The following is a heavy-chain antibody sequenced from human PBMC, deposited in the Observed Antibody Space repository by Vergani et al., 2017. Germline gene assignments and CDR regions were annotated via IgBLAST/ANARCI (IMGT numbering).Heavy chain of an antibody. Sequence: EVQLVQSGAEVKKPGESLKISCKGSGYSFTSYWIGWVRQMPGKGLEWMGIIYPGDSDTRYSPSFQGQVPISADKSISTAYLQWSSLKASDTAMYYCARHVPSMYSSSGPFDYWGQGTLVTVSS. V-gene: IGHV5-51*01. J-gene: IGHJ4*02. CDR2: IYPGDSDT. D-gene: IGHD6-6*01. CDR3: ARHVPSMYSSSGPFDY. CDR1: GYSFTSYW.